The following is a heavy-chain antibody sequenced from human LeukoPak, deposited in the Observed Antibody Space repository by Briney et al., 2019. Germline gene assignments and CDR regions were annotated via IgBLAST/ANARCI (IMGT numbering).Heavy chain of an antibody. V-gene: IGHV3-7*01. Sequence: PGGSLRLSCAASGFTFSSYWMSWVRQAPGKGLEWVANIKQDGSEKYYVDSVKGRFTISRDNAKNSLYLQMNSLRAEDTAVYYCARGHLAGYSSSLVWGQGTLVTVSS. D-gene: IGHD6-13*01. CDR1: GFTFSSYW. J-gene: IGHJ4*02. CDR3: ARGHLAGYSSSLV. CDR2: IKQDGSEK.